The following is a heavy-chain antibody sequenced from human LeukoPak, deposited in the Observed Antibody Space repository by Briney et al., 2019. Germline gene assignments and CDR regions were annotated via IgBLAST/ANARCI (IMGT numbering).Heavy chain of an antibody. Sequence: ASVKVSCKASGYTFTGYYMHWVRQAPGQGLEWMGWINPNSGGTNFAQKFQGRVTMTRDTSISTAYMELSRLRSDDTAVYYCARGGLPNYYDSSGYWPLDYWGQGTLVTVSS. V-gene: IGHV1-2*02. CDR2: INPNSGGT. D-gene: IGHD3-22*01. J-gene: IGHJ4*02. CDR3: ARGGLPNYYDSSGYWPLDY. CDR1: GYTFTGYY.